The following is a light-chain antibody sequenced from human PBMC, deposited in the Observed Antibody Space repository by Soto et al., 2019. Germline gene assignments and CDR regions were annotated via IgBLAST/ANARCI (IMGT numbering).Light chain of an antibody. CDR1: QSFSNN. V-gene: IGKV3-11*01. J-gene: IGKJ1*01. Sequence: EIVLTQSPATLSLSPGERATLSCRASQSFSNNLAWYQQKPGQAPRLLIYDSSTRATGIPPRFSGSRSGTEFTLTISGLEPADFAVYYCQQRGDWPRTFGQGTKVEIK. CDR2: DSS. CDR3: QQRGDWPRT.